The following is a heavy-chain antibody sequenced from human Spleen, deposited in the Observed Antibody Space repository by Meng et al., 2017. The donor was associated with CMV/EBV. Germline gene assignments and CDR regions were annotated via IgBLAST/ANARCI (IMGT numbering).Heavy chain of an antibody. D-gene: IGHD3-16*01. CDR2: FIPIFGTA. V-gene: IGHV1-69*12. CDR3: ARGGDADWFDP. J-gene: IGHJ5*02. CDR1: GGTFSSYG. Sequence: VPLGAAGAWVKQPGSSVNVSCKASGGTFSSYGISWVRQAPGQGLEWMGGFIPIFGTASYAQKFQGRVTITADESTSTAYMELSSLRSEDTAMYYCARGGDADWFDPWGQGTLVTVSS.